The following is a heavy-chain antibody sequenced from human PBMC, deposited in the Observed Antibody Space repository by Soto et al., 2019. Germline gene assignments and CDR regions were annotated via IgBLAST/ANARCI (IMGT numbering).Heavy chain of an antibody. J-gene: IGHJ3*02. V-gene: IGHV4-39*01. CDR2: IYYSGRT. Sequence: PSETLSLTCTVTDGSIDSDIRYWGWIRQPPGKGLEWIGTIYYSGRTYYNPSLRSRVTISVDTSKNQFSLRLTSVTAADTAVYYCARHTDCGSGSSCLGSDNMDTDAFDIWAQGTMVT. D-gene: IGHD3-10*01. CDR1: DGSIDSDIRY. CDR3: ARHTDCGSGSSCLGSDNMDTDAFDI.